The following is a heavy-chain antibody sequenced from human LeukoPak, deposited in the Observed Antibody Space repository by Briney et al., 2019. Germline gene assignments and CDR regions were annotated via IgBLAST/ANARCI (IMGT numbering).Heavy chain of an antibody. CDR3: ARAHAAAIVVVPADAEYFQH. V-gene: IGHV5-51*01. CDR2: IYPGDSDT. Sequence: GESLKISCKGSGYSFTSYWMGWVRQMPGKGLEWMGVIYPGDSDTRYSPSFQGQVTISADKSISTAYLQWSSLKASDTAMYYCARAHAAAIVVVPADAEYFQHWGQGTLVTVSS. J-gene: IGHJ1*01. D-gene: IGHD2-2*01. CDR1: GYSFTSYW.